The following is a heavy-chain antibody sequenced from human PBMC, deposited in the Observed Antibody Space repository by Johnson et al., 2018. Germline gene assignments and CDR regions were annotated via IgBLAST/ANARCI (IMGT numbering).Heavy chain of an antibody. Sequence: QVQLVESGGGVVQPGRSLRLSCAASGFTFSSYGMHWVRQAPGKGLEWVAVIWYDGSNKYYADSVKGRFTISRDNSKNTLYLQMNSLRAEDTAVYYWARDGGDGYNYALDIWGQGAMVTVSS. J-gene: IGHJ3*02. CDR1: GFTFSSYG. CDR3: ARDGGDGYNYALDI. D-gene: IGHD5-24*01. CDR2: IWYDGSNK. V-gene: IGHV3-33*08.